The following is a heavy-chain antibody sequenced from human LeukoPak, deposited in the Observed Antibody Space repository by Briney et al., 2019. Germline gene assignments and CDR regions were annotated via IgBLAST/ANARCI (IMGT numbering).Heavy chain of an antibody. CDR2: IYYSGST. D-gene: IGHD3-22*01. CDR1: GGSISSGGYY. Sequence: SQTLSLTCTVSGGSISSGGYYWSWIRQHPGEGLEWIGYIYYSGSTYYNPSLKSRVTISVDTSKNQFSLKLSSVTAADTAVYYCARGRAGGSGYYHWGQGTLVTVSS. J-gene: IGHJ5*02. CDR3: ARGRAGGSGYYH. V-gene: IGHV4-31*03.